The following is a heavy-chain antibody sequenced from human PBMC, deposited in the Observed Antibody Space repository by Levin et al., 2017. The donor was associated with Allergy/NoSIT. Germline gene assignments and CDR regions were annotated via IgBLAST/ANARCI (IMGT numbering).Heavy chain of an antibody. CDR1: GGSFSGYY. Sequence: PSETLSLTCTVYGGSFSGYYWNWIRQPPGRGLEWIGEITHSGSTNYNPSLKSRVTISVDTSKNQFSLRLSSVTAADTALYYCVRGSYCSGGSCYSIWFDPWGQGTLVTVSS. V-gene: IGHV4-34*01. CDR2: ITHSGST. J-gene: IGHJ5*02. CDR3: VRGSYCSGGSCYSIWFDP. D-gene: IGHD2-15*01.